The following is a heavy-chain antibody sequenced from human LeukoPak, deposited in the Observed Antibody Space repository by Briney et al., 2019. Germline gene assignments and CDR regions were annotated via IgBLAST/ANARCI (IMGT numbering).Heavy chain of an antibody. V-gene: IGHV4-61*01. CDR2: IYYSGST. CDR3: ARNYYGSTGYLPGLFDY. Sequence: SETLSLTCTVSGASVSSVFYYWSWVRQPPGRGLEWIGYIYYSGSTNYNPSLKSRVTILVDTSKNQFSLRLSSVTAADTAVYYCARNYYGSTGYLPGLFDYWGQGTLVTVSS. J-gene: IGHJ4*02. D-gene: IGHD3-22*01. CDR1: GASVSSVFYY.